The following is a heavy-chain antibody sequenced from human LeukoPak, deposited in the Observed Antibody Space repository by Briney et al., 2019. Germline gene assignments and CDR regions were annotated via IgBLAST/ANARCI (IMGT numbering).Heavy chain of an antibody. J-gene: IGHJ4*02. V-gene: IGHV3-7*01. Sequence: PGGSLRLSCAASGFTLSRHWMNWVRQAPGKGLEWVANINQDGSEKYYVDSVKGRFTISRDNAKNSLYLQMDSLRVEDTAVYYCARMGDDYGGNSDLYFDYRGQGTLVTVSS. CDR1: GFTLSRHW. CDR3: ARMGDDYGGNSDLYFDY. D-gene: IGHD4-23*01. CDR2: INQDGSEK.